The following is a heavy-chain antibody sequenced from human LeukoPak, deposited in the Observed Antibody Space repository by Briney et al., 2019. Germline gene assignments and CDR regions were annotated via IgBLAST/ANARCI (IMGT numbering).Heavy chain of an antibody. CDR3: ARSYGGYNSLY. V-gene: IGHV4-38-2*01. Sequence: SETLSLTCAVSGYSIGSGYYWGWIRQPPGKGLEWIGSIYHSGSTYYNPSLKSRVTISVDTSKNQFSLKLSSVTAADTAVYYCARSYGGYNSLYWGQGTLVTVSS. J-gene: IGHJ4*02. CDR2: IYHSGST. D-gene: IGHD5-24*01. CDR1: GYSIGSGYY.